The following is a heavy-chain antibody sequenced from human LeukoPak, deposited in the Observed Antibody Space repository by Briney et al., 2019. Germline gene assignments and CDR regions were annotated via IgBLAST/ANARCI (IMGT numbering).Heavy chain of an antibody. CDR1: GYNFPTHW. D-gene: IGHD2-2*02. Sequence: GESLKISCKGSGYNFPTHWIAWVRQMPGKGLEWMGIIYPGDSDSRYSPSFQGQVTFSVDKSISTAYLQWSSLKASDTAIYYCARLSSRMYCDSNSCYMTWFDPWGQGTLVTVSS. CDR2: IYPGDSDS. CDR3: ARLSSRMYCDSNSCYMTWFDP. J-gene: IGHJ5*02. V-gene: IGHV5-51*01.